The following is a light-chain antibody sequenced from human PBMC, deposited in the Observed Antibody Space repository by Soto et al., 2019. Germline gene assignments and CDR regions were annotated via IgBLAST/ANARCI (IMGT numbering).Light chain of an antibody. Sequence: DIQMTQSPSTLSASVGDSVTITCRASQSINSLVAWYQQHPGKAPKLLIHDASSLENGVPSRFSGSGSGTGFTLTITILPPDSFATYYCLQYDHYSTFGQGTKLEI. CDR2: DAS. J-gene: IGKJ2*01. V-gene: IGKV1-5*01. CDR3: LQYDHYST. CDR1: QSINSL.